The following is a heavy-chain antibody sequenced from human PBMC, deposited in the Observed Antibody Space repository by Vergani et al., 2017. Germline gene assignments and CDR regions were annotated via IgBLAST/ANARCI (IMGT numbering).Heavy chain of an antibody. Sequence: QLVQSGAEVKKPGTSVKVSCKASGFTFTSSAMQWVRQARGQRLEWIGWIVVGSGNTNYAQKFQERVTITRDMSTSTAYMELSSLRSEDTAVYYCATACSSTRCYDAFDIWGQGTMVTVSS. CDR3: ATACSSTRCYDAFDI. V-gene: IGHV1-58*02. J-gene: IGHJ3*02. CDR1: GFTFTSSA. CDR2: IVVGSGNT. D-gene: IGHD2-2*01.